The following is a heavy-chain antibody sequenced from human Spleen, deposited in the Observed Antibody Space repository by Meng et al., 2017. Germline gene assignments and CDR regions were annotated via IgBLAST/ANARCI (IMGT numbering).Heavy chain of an antibody. V-gene: IGHV4-4*02. Sequence: QVQLQAAGPGLVKPSDTLSLTCAVSGGPISSSNWWSWVRQPPGKGLEWIGEIYHSGTTNYSPSLKSRVTISVDKSKNQFSLKVNSVTAADTAVYYCARSGGRPELKNDFWGLGILVTVSS. J-gene: IGHJ4*02. CDR3: ARSGGRPELKNDF. CDR2: IYHSGTT. CDR1: GGPISSSNW. D-gene: IGHD3-10*01.